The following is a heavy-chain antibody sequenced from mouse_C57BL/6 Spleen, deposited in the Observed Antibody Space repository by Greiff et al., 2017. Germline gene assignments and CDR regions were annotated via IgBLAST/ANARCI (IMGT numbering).Heavy chain of an antibody. Sequence: EVHLVESGGGLVQPKGSLKLSCAASGFTFNTYAMHWVRQAPGKGLEWVARIRSKSSNYATYYADSVKDRFTIFRDDSQSMLYLQMNNLKTEDTAMYYCVRGGFYYGSSYGYFDVWGTGTTVTVSS. J-gene: IGHJ1*03. CDR1: GFTFNTYA. CDR3: VRGGFYYGSSYGYFDV. D-gene: IGHD1-1*01. CDR2: IRSKSSNYAT. V-gene: IGHV10-3*01.